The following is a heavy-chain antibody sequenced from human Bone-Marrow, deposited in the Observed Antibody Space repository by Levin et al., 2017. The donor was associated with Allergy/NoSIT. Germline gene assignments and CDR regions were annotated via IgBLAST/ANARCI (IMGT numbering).Heavy chain of an antibody. Sequence: PGGSLRLSCAASGFTFGHYNMNWVRQAPGKGLEWVAYISYHGSTTFYLDSVKGRFTISRDNALNSVYLQMDSLRREDTAVYYCSRDSNSSGFCYDFDYWGQGLQVTVSA. V-gene: IGHV3-48*01. CDR2: ISYHGSTT. CDR3: SRDSNSSGFCYDFDY. CDR1: GFTFGHYN. J-gene: IGHJ4*02. D-gene: IGHD3-22*01.